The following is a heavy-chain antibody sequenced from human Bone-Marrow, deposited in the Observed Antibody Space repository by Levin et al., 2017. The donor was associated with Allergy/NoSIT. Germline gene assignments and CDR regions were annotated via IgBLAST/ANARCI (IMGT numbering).Heavy chain of an antibody. D-gene: IGHD2-2*01. CDR1: GFPFRNAW. J-gene: IGHJ6*03. V-gene: IGHV3-15*01. CDR2: IKSKTDGGTT. CDR3: TNYDVVPAASTYYDDYMDG. Sequence: GGSLRLSCAASGFPFRNAWMSWVRQAPGKGLEWVGRIKSKTDGGTTDYAAPVKGRFTISRDDSKNTLYLQMNSLKTEDTAVYYCTNYDVVPAASTYYDDYMDGWGKGTTVTVSS.